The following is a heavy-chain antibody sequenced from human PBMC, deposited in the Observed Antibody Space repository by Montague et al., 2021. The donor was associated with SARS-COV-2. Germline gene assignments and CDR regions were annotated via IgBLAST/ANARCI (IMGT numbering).Heavy chain of an antibody. Sequence: SLRLACAASGFTFSSYAMHWVRQAPVKGLEWVAVISYDGSNKYYADSVKGRFTISRDNSKNTLYLQMNSLRAEDTAVYYCASSLVWFEIDFWGQGTLVTVSS. CDR3: ASSLVWFEIDF. J-gene: IGHJ4*02. CDR2: ISYDGSNK. V-gene: IGHV3-30*04. CDR1: GFTFSSYA. D-gene: IGHD3-10*01.